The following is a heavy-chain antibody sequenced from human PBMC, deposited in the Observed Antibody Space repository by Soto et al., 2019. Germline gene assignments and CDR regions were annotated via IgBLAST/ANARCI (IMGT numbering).Heavy chain of an antibody. D-gene: IGHD3-16*01. Sequence: SSETLSLTCTVSGSSISRGDYYWSWIRQPPGKGLEWIGFIYHTGSTYYSPSLKNRVAISVDTSKNQFSLKLSSVTAADTAVYYCASGRDFIWGKYDDNFDTWGKGTMVT. V-gene: IGHV4-30-4*01. J-gene: IGHJ3*02. CDR1: GSSISRGDYY. CDR2: IYHTGST. CDR3: ASGRDFIWGKYDDNFDT.